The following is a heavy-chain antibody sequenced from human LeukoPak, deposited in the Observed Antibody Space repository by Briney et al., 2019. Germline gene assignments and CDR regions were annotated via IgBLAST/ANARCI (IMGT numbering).Heavy chain of an antibody. Sequence: SETLSLTCTVSGGSISGYYWSWIRQPPGKGLEWIGYIYYSGSTNYNPSLNSRITILVDTSKNQFSLRLSSVTAADTAVYYCARVRGNYFPDNWGRGTLVTVSS. D-gene: IGHD4-11*01. J-gene: IGHJ4*02. V-gene: IGHV4-59*01. CDR1: GGSISGYY. CDR2: IYYSGST. CDR3: ARVRGNYFPDN.